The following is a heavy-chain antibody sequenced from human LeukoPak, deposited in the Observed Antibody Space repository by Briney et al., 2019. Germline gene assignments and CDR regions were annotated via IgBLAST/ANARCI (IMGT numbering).Heavy chain of an antibody. J-gene: IGHJ6*03. CDR1: GYTFTNYG. CDR3: ARNPMTTVTQRDYYYYMDV. D-gene: IGHD4-17*01. CDR2: ISAYNGNT. Sequence: ASVKVSCKASGYTFTNYGISWVRQAPGQGLEWMGWISAYNGNTHYAQKLQDRVTMTIDTSTTTAYIELRSLRSDDMAVYYCARNPMTTVTQRDYYYYMDVWGKGTTVTVSS. V-gene: IGHV1-18*03.